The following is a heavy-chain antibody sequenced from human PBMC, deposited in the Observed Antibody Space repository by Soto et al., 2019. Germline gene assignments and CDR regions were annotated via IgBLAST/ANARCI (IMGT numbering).Heavy chain of an antibody. CDR2: ISSDGSST. D-gene: IGHD4-4*01. CDR3: ARGAYRYFDY. J-gene: IGHJ4*02. CDR1: GFTFSGYA. Sequence: QVQLVESGGGVVQPGKSLRLSCVASGFTFSGYAMHWIRQAPGKAPEWVALISSDGSSTLYADSVRGRFTISRDNSRDTLYLQLNSLRPDDTDVFSCARGAYRYFDYWGQGTLVTVSS. V-gene: IGHV3-30-3*01.